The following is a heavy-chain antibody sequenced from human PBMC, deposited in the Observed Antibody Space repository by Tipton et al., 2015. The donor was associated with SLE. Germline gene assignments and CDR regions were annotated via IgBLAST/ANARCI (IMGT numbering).Heavy chain of an antibody. CDR3: AKTAMVLFYYFQY. CDR2: ISGSGSIT. CDR1: GFTFSSYA. D-gene: IGHD2-2*01. Sequence: SLRLFCTASGFTFSSYAMSWVRQAPGKGLEWVSSISGSGSITNYADSVKGRFTISRDNAKNTLYLQMHSLRAEDTAVYYCAKTAMVLFYYFQYWGQGTLVTVSS. V-gene: IGHV3-23*01. J-gene: IGHJ4*02.